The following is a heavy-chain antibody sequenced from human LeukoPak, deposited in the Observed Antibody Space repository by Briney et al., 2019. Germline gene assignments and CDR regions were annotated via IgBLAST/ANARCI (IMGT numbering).Heavy chain of an antibody. Sequence: PSETLSLTCAVYGGSFSGYYWSWIRQPPGKGLEWIGYIYYSGSTYYNPSLKSRVTISVDTSKNQFSLKLSSVTAADTAVYYCARDIVGATSDAFDIWGQGTMVTVSS. CDR2: IYYSGST. D-gene: IGHD1-26*01. CDR1: GGSFSGYY. J-gene: IGHJ3*02. V-gene: IGHV4-34*01. CDR3: ARDIVGATSDAFDI.